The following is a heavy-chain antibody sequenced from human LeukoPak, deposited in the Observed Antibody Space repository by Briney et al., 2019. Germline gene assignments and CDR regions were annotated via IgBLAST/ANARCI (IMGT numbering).Heavy chain of an antibody. D-gene: IGHD3-10*01. V-gene: IGHV3-21*01. CDR2: ISSSSSYI. CDR1: GFTFSSYS. CDR3: ARGSRGAFDI. J-gene: IGHJ3*02. Sequence: GGSLRLSCAASGFTFSSYSMNWVRQAPGKGLEWVSSISSSSSYIYYADSVKGRFTISRDNAKNSLYLQMNSLRAEDTAGYYCARGSRGAFDIWGQGTMVTVSS.